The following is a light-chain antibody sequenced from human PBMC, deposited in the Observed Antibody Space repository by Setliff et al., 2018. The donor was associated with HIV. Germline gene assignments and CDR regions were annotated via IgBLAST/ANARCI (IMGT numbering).Light chain of an antibody. Sequence: QSVLTQPASVSGSPGQSLTISCTGTSSDVGSYNLVSWYQQHPGKAPKLMIYEGSKRPSGVSNRFSGSKSGNTASLTSSGLQAEDEADYYCCSYAGSSTYVFGTGTKVTVL. V-gene: IGLV2-23*01. J-gene: IGLJ1*01. CDR2: EGS. CDR3: CSYAGSSTYV. CDR1: SSDVGSYNL.